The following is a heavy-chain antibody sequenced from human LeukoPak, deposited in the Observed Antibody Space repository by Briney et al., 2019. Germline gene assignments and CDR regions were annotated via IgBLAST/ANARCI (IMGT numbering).Heavy chain of an antibody. J-gene: IGHJ4*02. CDR2: ISSSGSTI. CDR3: ARESYYDSSGYVGY. CDR1: GFTFSDYY. V-gene: IGHV3-11*01. Sequence: GGSLRLSCAASGFTFSDYYMNWIRQAPGKGLEWVSYISSSGSTIYYADSVKGRFTISRDNAKNSLYLQMNSLRAEDTAVYYCARESYYDSSGYVGYWGQGTLVTVSS. D-gene: IGHD3-22*01.